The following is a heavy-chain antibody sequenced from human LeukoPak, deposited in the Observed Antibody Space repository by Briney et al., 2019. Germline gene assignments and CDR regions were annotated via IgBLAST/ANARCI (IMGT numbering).Heavy chain of an antibody. Sequence: ASVKVSCKASGYTFSSYGISWVRQAPGQGLEWMGWISAYNGNTNYAQKLQGRVTMTADTSTNTAYMELRSLRSDDTAVYYCARDALSWYTSGWAFDYWGQGTRVTVSS. J-gene: IGHJ4*02. V-gene: IGHV1-18*01. CDR2: ISAYNGNT. CDR1: GYTFSSYG. D-gene: IGHD6-19*01. CDR3: ARDALSWYTSGWAFDY.